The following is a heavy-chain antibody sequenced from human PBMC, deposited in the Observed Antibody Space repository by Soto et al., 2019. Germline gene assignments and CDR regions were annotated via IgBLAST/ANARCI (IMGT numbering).Heavy chain of an antibody. CDR2: IYWDDDK. Sequence: SGPTLVKPTQTLTLTCTFSGFSLSTSGVGVGWIRQPPGKALEWLALIYWDDDKRYSPSLKSRLTITKDTSKNQVVLTMTNMEPVDTATYYCAHGQALGDYSDYFDYWGQGTLVTVSS. J-gene: IGHJ4*02. V-gene: IGHV2-5*02. D-gene: IGHD4-17*01. CDR1: GFSLSTSGVG. CDR3: AHGQALGDYSDYFDY.